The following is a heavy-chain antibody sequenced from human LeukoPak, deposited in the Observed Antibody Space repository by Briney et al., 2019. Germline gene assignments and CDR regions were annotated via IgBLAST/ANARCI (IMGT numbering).Heavy chain of an antibody. CDR3: VRDHAVVVPAAHRLYYYYYYMDV. J-gene: IGHJ6*03. CDR2: IYYSGST. V-gene: IGHV4-39*07. CDR1: AGSISSSSYY. D-gene: IGHD2-2*01. Sequence: SETLSLTCTVSAGSISSSSYYWGWIRQPPGKGLEWIWSIYYSGSTYYDPSLKSRVTISVDTSKNQFSLKLSSVTAADTAVYYCVRDHAVVVPAAHRLYYYYYYMDVWGKGTTVTVSS.